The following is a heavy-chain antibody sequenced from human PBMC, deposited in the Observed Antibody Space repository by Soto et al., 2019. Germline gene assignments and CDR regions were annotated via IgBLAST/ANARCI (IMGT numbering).Heavy chain of an antibody. D-gene: IGHD1-1*01. CDR2: LYSSGSA. V-gene: IGHV4-4*07. CDR3: ARGGTRSADLPTY. Sequence: VRLQESGPGLVEPSETLSLTCSVSGDSINNYYWSWIRQPAGKGLEWIGRLYSSGSANYNPSVKTRGTMSLDTSKNQVFLSVTSVTAADTAVYFCARGGTRSADLPTYWGQGIQVIVSS. J-gene: IGHJ4*02. CDR1: GDSINNYY.